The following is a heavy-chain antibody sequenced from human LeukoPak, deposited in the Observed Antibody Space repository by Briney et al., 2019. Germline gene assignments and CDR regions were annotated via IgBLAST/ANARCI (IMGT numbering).Heavy chain of an antibody. Sequence: GASVKVSCKASGYTFTSYDINWVRQATGQGLEWMGRINPNSGGTSYAQKFQGRVTMTRDTSISTAYMELSRLRSDDTAVYYCARESPTMVVTPDYWGQGTLVTVSS. CDR1: GYTFTSYD. V-gene: IGHV1-2*06. D-gene: IGHD4-23*01. J-gene: IGHJ4*02. CDR3: ARESPTMVVTPDY. CDR2: INPNSGGT.